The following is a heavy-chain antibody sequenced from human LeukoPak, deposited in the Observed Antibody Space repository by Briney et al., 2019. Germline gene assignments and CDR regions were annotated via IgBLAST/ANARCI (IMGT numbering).Heavy chain of an antibody. J-gene: IGHJ5*02. CDR3: ARDGAGGYCSSTRCYVFDP. CDR1: GGTFSSYA. V-gene: IGHV1-69*06. CDR2: ITPIFGTA. Sequence: SVKVSCKASGGTFSSYAISWVRQAPGQGLEWMGRITPIFGTANYAQKFQGRVTITADKSTYTAYMELSSLRSEDTAVYYCARDGAGGYCSSTRCYVFDPWGQGTLVTVSS. D-gene: IGHD2-2*01.